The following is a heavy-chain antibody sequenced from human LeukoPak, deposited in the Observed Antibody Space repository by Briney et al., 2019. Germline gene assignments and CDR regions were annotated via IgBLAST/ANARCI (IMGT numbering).Heavy chain of an antibody. CDR1: GFTFSDYY. CDR2: ISSSGSTI. J-gene: IGHJ1*01. CDR3: ARDGHYDILTGYFQD. V-gene: IGHV3-11*01. Sequence: GGSLRLSCAASGFTFSDYYMSWIRQAPGKGLEWVSYISSSGSTIYYADSVKGRFTISSDNAKNSLYLQMNSLRAEDTAVYYCARDGHYDILTGYFQDWGQGTLVTVSS. D-gene: IGHD3-9*01.